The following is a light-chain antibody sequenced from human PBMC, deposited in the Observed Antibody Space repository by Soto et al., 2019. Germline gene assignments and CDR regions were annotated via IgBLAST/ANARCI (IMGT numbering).Light chain of an antibody. V-gene: IGLV2-14*01. CDR3: SSYTSSSTVV. Sequence: QSALTQPASVSGSPGQSITISCTRTSSDVGGYNYVSWYQQHPGKDPKLMIYEVSNRPSGVSNRFSGSKSGNTASLTISGLQAEDEADYYCSSYTSSSTVVFGGGTKLTVL. CDR1: SSDVGGYNY. CDR2: EVS. J-gene: IGLJ2*01.